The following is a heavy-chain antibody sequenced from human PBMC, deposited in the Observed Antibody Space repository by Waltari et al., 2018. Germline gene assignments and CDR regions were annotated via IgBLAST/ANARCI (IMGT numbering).Heavy chain of an antibody. D-gene: IGHD1-26*01. CDR2: IKQDGSEK. CDR3: ARDRYVVGATYFDY. CDR1: GFTFSSYW. V-gene: IGHV3-7*01. Sequence: EVQLVESGGGLVQPGGSLRLSCAASGFTFSSYWMSWVRQAPGKGLEWVANIKQDGSEKYYVDSVKGRFTISRDNAKNSLYLQMNSLRAEDTAVYYCARDRYVVGATYFDYWGQGTLVTVSS. J-gene: IGHJ4*02.